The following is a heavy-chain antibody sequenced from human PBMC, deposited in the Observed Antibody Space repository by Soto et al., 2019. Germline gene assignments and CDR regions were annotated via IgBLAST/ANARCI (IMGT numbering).Heavy chain of an antibody. V-gene: IGHV3-30*18. CDR2: ISYDGSNK. J-gene: IGHJ3*02. CDR1: GFTFSSYG. CDR3: AKDDSSSWYFSLAGANAFDI. D-gene: IGHD6-13*01. Sequence: GGSLRLSCAASGFTFSSYGMHWVRQAPGKGLEWVAVISYDGSNKYYADSVKGRFTISRDNSKNTLYLQMNSLRAEDTAVYYCAKDDSSSWYFSLAGANAFDIWGQGTMVTVSS.